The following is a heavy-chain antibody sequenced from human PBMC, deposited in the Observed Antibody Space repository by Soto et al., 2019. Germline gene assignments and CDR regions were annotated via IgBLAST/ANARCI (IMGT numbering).Heavy chain of an antibody. Sequence: EVQLVESGGGLVKPGGSVRLSCEASGFTFTSDSMTWVRQAPGKGLEWVSSISSHGRDIFYADSVKGRSTISRDNAKDSLHLQMNSLTGEDSAVYYCARGGIVAVPAALSSYDDYTNYRFDSWGQGTLVSVSS. CDR3: ARGGIVAVPAALSSYDDYTNYRFDS. CDR2: ISSHGRDI. D-gene: IGHD2-15*01. V-gene: IGHV3-21*06. CDR1: GFTFTSDS. J-gene: IGHJ4*02.